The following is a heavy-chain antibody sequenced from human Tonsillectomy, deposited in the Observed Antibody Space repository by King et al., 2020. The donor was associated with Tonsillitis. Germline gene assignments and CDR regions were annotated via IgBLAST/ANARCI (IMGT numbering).Heavy chain of an antibody. Sequence: QLVQSGAEVKKPGESLKISCKGSGYSFTSYWIGWVRQMPGKGLEWMWIIYPGDSDTRYSPSFQGQVTISADKSLSTAYLQWSSLKASDTAMYYCARWPSLTGDWGDAFDIWGQGTMVTVSS. D-gene: IGHD7-27*01. V-gene: IGHV5-51*01. CDR2: IYPGDSDT. CDR3: ARWPSLTGDWGDAFDI. J-gene: IGHJ3*02. CDR1: GYSFTSYW.